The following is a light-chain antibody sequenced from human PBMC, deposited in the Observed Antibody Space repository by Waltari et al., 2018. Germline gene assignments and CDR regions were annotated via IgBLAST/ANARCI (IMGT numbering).Light chain of an antibody. Sequence: DIHMTQSPTTLSASVGERVTITCRASQGLTGWLAWYQQKPGKAPELLIYKTSRLESGVPSRFSGSGSQTEFTLTISSLQPDDFATYYCQQYASYWTFGQGTKVEMK. V-gene: IGKV1-5*03. J-gene: IGKJ1*01. CDR1: QGLTGW. CDR2: KTS. CDR3: QQYASYWT.